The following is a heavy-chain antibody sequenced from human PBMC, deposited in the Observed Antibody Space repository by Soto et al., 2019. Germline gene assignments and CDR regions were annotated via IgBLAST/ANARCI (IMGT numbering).Heavy chain of an antibody. V-gene: IGHV4-39*01. D-gene: IGHD3-10*01. CDR3: ARRFDYGSGFRAFDF. Sequence: QLQLQESGPGLVRPSETLPLTCTVSGGSISSSSYYWGWIRQPPGKGLEWIGNIFYTGSTYYNPSLKSRVTISLDTSKNQFSLRLSSMTAADTAVYYCARRFDYGSGFRAFDFWGQGTMVTVSS. J-gene: IGHJ3*01. CDR2: IFYTGST. CDR1: GGSISSSSYY.